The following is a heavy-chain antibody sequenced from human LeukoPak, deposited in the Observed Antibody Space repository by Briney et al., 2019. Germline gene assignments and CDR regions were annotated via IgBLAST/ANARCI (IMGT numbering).Heavy chain of an antibody. CDR3: AASNSSSYYGMDV. J-gene: IGHJ6*02. Sequence: SVKVSCKASGFTFTSSAMQWVRQARGQRLEWIGWIVVGSGNTNYAQKFQERVTITRDMSTSTAYMELSSLRSEDTAVYYCAASNSSSYYGMDVWGQGTTVTVPS. V-gene: IGHV1-58*02. D-gene: IGHD6-13*01. CDR2: IVVGSGNT. CDR1: GFTFTSSA.